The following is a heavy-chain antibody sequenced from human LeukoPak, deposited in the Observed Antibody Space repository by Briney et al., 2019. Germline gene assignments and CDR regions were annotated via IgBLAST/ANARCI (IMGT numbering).Heavy chain of an antibody. CDR2: IKQDGGEK. V-gene: IGHV3-7*01. CDR3: ARGDIVVVVAAAQGCMDV. J-gene: IGHJ6*03. Sequence: GGSLRLSCAASGLTFSSYWMSWVRQAPGKGLEWVANIKQDGGEKYYVDSVKGRFAISRDNAKNSLYLQMNSLRAEDTAVYYCARGDIVVVVAAAQGCMDVWGKGTTVTVSS. CDR1: GLTFSSYW. D-gene: IGHD2-15*01.